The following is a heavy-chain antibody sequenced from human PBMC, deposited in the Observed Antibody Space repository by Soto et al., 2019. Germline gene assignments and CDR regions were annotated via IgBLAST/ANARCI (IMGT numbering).Heavy chain of an antibody. J-gene: IGHJ4*02. CDR3: TKDSHWGTISPTHDH. D-gene: IGHD3-16*01. Sequence: RLSCAVSGFTFRSSSMSWVRRAPGKGLEWVSGINGGDDSEHYVDSVRGRFTIIRDNSKNLLLLQMNSMRVEDTALYCCTKDSHWGTISPTHDHWGQGTQVTVSS. V-gene: IGHV3-23*01. CDR2: INGGDDSE. CDR1: GFTFRSSS.